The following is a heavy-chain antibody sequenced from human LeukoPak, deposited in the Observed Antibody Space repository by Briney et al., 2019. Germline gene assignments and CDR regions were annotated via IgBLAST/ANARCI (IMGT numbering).Heavy chain of an antibody. V-gene: IGHV4-59*01. Sequence: SETLSLTCTVXGGSXNNYYWSWIXXPPGXGLEWIGYIYYRGSTNYNPSLKSRVTFSVDTSKTQFSLKLNSVTAADTAVYYCARGGDYGDLRYFDYWGQGTLVTVSS. J-gene: IGHJ4*02. CDR3: ARGGDYGDLRYFDY. CDR2: IYYRGST. D-gene: IGHD4-17*01. CDR1: GGSXNNYY.